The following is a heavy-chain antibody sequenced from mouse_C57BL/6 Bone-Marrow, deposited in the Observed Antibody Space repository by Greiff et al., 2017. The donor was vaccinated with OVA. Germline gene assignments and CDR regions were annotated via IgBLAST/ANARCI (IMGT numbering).Heavy chain of an antibody. J-gene: IGHJ1*03. CDR3: TRDDGSSYYWYFDV. CDR1: GFTLSSYG. V-gene: IGHV5-6*01. Sequence: EVQRVESGGDLVKPGGSLKLSCAASGFTLSSYGMSWVRQTPDKRLEWVATISSGGSYIYYADTVKGRFTISRDNARNTLYLQMSSLKSEDTAMYYCTRDDGSSYYWYFDVWGTGTTVTVSS. CDR2: ISSGGSYI. D-gene: IGHD1-1*01.